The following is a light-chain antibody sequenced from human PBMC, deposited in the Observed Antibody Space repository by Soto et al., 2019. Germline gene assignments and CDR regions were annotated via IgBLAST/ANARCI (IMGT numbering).Light chain of an antibody. J-gene: IGLJ2*01. V-gene: IGLV2-23*01. CDR2: EGT. CDR1: SSDVGSYNL. Sequence: QSVLTQPASVSGSPGQSITISCTGTSSDVGSYNLVSWYQQHPGKAPKLMIYEGTKRPSGVSNRFSGSKSGNTASLTISGLQAEDEADYYCCSYAGSSTHVVFGGGGKLTVL. CDR3: CSYAGSSTHVV.